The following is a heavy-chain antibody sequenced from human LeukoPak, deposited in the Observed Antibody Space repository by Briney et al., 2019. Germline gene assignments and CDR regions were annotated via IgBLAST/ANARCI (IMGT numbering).Heavy chain of an antibody. CDR1: GFTFSSYG. J-gene: IGHJ1*01. D-gene: IGHD3-10*01. CDR3: AKGGLWFGELLPQH. Sequence: GGSLRLSCAASGFTFSSYGMHWVRQAPGKGLEWVAVISYDGSNKYYADSVKGRFTISRDNSKNTLYLQMNSLRAEDTAVYYCAKGGLWFGELLPQHWGQGTLVTVSS. CDR2: ISYDGSNK. V-gene: IGHV3-30*18.